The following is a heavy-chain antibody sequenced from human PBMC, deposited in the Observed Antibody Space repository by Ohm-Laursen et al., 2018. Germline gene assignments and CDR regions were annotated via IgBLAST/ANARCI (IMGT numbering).Heavy chain of an antibody. CDR3: ATNSGSYSTLLLPKYYFDY. D-gene: IGHD1-26*01. V-gene: IGHV1-2*02. CDR2: INPNSGGT. CDR1: GYTFTGYY. Sequence: SVKVSCKASGYTFTGYYMHWVRQAPGQGLEWMGWINPNSGGTNYAQKFQGRVTMTRDTSISTAYMELSRLRSDDTAVYYCATNSGSYSTLLLPKYYFDYWGQGTLVTVSS. J-gene: IGHJ4*02.